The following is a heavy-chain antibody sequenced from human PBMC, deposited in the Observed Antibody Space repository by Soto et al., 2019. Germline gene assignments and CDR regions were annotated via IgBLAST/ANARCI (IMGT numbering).Heavy chain of an antibody. Sequence: ASVKVSCKASGYTFTNYYMHWVRQAPGQGLEWMGRITSGSGNATYAPRLLGRVTMTRDTSTSTVYMELRSLGSDDTAVYYCARGKRSYLSYVEYWGQGTPVTVSS. CDR3: ARGKRSYLSYVEY. CDR2: ITSGSGNA. J-gene: IGHJ4*02. CDR1: GYTFTNYY. V-gene: IGHV1-46*01. D-gene: IGHD3-10*01.